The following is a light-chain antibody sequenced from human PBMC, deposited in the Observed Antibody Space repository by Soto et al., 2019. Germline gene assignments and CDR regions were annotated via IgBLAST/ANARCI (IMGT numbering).Light chain of an antibody. Sequence: QSALTLPASVSGSPGQSITISCTGTSSDVGGYNYVSWYQQHPGKAPKLMIYDVSNRPSGVSNRFSGSKSGNTASLTISGLQAEDEANYYCSSYTSSSTVLFGGGTKLTVL. CDR2: DVS. J-gene: IGLJ2*01. V-gene: IGLV2-14*01. CDR1: SSDVGGYNY. CDR3: SSYTSSSTVL.